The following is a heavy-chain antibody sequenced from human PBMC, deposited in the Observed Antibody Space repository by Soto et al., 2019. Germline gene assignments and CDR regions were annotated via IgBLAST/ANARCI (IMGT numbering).Heavy chain of an antibody. CDR1: GFTFSSYG. V-gene: IGHV3-33*01. D-gene: IGHD3-22*01. J-gene: IGHJ4*02. CDR3: AREGYDSSGGYFDY. Sequence: QVQLVESGGGVVQPGRSLRLSCAASGFTFSSYGMHWVRQAPGKGLEWVAVIWYDGSNKYYADSVKGRFTISRDNSKNTLYLHMNSLRAEDTAVYYCAREGYDSSGGYFDYWGQGTLVTVSS. CDR2: IWYDGSNK.